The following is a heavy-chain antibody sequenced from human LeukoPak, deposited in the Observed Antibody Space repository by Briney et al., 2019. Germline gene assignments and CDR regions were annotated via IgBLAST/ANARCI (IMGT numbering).Heavy chain of an antibody. D-gene: IGHD3-22*01. CDR3: PKPPSDYCFSAVDY. Sequence: PGGSLRLSCAASGLTFSCYAMSGVRPAPGKGREGVAGSSGSGGSTYYADSLKGRFTISRDNSYNTLYLQTNNLQAADTPGYYCPKPPSDYCFSAVDYWGQGTLVTVSS. J-gene: IGHJ4*02. CDR1: GLTFSCYA. CDR2: SSGSGGST. V-gene: IGHV3-23*01.